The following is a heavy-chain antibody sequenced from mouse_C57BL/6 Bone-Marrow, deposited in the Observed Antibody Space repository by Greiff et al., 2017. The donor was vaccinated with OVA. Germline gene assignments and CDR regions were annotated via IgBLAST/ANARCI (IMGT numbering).Heavy chain of an antibody. V-gene: IGHV3-1*01. CDR2: ISYSGST. Sequence: EVKLQESGPGMVKPSQSLSLTCTVTGYSITSGYDWHWIRHFPGNKLEWMGYISYSGSTNYNPSLKSRISITHDTSKNHFFLKLNSVTTEDTATYYCAREAGTGAMDYWGQGTSVTVSS. J-gene: IGHJ4*01. CDR3: AREAGTGAMDY. CDR1: GYSITSGYD. D-gene: IGHD4-1*01.